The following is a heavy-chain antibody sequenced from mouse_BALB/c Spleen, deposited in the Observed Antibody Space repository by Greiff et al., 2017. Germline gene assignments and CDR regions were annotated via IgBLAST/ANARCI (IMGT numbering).Heavy chain of an antibody. D-gene: IGHD1-1*01. J-gene: IGHJ4*01. Sequence: EVKLVESGGGLVQPGGSLRLSCATSGFTFTDYYMSWVRQPPGKALEWLGFIRNKANGYTTEYSASVKGRFTISRDNSQSILYLQMNTLRAEDSATYYCARDSALYYYGSSYDAMDYWGQGTSVTVSS. V-gene: IGHV7-3*02. CDR3: ARDSALYYYGSSYDAMDY. CDR1: GFTFTDYY. CDR2: IRNKANGYTT.